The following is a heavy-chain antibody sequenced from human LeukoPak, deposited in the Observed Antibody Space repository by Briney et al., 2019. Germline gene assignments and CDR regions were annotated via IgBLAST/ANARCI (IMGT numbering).Heavy chain of an antibody. CDR3: ARAAWRGTNSRDAFDI. V-gene: IGHV4-31*03. J-gene: IGHJ3*02. Sequence: PSQTLSHTCTVSGGSISSGGDYWGLIRKHPGKGLEWIGYIYYTGTTYYNPSLKSRITISVDTSKNQFSLNLSSMTAADTAVYYCARAAWRGTNSRDAFDIWGQGTVVTVSS. CDR1: GGSISSGGDY. D-gene: IGHD4/OR15-4a*01. CDR2: IYYTGTT.